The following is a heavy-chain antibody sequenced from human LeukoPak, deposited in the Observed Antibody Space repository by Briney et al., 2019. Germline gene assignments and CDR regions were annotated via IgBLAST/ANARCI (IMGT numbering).Heavy chain of an antibody. CDR1: GFTFSSYS. J-gene: IGHJ4*02. D-gene: IGHD2-21*02. Sequence: GGSLRLSGAASGFTFSSYSMNWVRQAPGKGLEWVSYISISSDTIYYADSVKGRFTMSRDNATNSLFLQMNSLRDEDTSVYYCARAVTVVTRGGLVFDYWGQGTLVTVSS. CDR2: ISISSDTI. V-gene: IGHV3-48*02. CDR3: ARAVTVVTRGGLVFDY.